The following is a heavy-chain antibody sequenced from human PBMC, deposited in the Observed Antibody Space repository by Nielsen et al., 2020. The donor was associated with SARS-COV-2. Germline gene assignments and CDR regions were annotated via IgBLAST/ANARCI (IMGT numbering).Heavy chain of an antibody. J-gene: IGHJ6*02. Sequence: WIRQPPGKGLEWIGRIYTSGSTNYNPSLKSRVTISVDTSKNQFSLKLSSVTAADTAVYYCARVGYDFWSGYLYAGSGGAYYYGMDVWGQGTTVTVSS. D-gene: IGHD3-3*01. V-gene: IGHV4-4*07. CDR3: ARVGYDFWSGYLYAGSGGAYYYGMDV. CDR2: IYTSGST.